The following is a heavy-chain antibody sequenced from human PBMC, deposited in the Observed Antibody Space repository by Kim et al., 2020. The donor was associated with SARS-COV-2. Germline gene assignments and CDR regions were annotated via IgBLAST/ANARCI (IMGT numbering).Heavy chain of an antibody. CDR2: INAGNGNT. Sequence: ASVKVSCKASGYIFTTYAIHWVRQAPGQRLEWMGWINAGNGNTKYSQKFQGRVTFTKDTSASTVYMELSRLRSEDTTVYYYAREKGGSYYDYWGLGTLVTVSS. D-gene: IGHD1-26*01. V-gene: IGHV1-3*01. J-gene: IGHJ4*02. CDR3: AREKGGSYYDY. CDR1: GYIFTTYA.